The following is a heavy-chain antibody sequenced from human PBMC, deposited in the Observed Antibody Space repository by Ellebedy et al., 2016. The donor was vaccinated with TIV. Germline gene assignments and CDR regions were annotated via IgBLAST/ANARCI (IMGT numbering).Heavy chain of an antibody. Sequence: GGSLRLXXAASGFTFSSYWMSWVRQAPGKGLEFVANIKQDGSEEFYVDSVKGRFTISRDNAENSLYLQMNSLRAEDTAVYYCARDRIAAAGTVYYFGMDVWGQGTTVTVSS. CDR1: GFTFSSYW. V-gene: IGHV3-7*01. J-gene: IGHJ6*02. D-gene: IGHD6-13*01. CDR2: IKQDGSEE. CDR3: ARDRIAAAGTVYYFGMDV.